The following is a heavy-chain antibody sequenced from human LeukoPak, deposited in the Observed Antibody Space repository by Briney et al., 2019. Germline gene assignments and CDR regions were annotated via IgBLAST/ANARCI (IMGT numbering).Heavy chain of an antibody. J-gene: IGHJ3*02. V-gene: IGHV3-48*03. D-gene: IGHD3/OR15-3a*01. Sequence: GGSLRLSCAASGFTFSSYEMNWVRQAPGKGLEWASYISSSGSTIYYADSVKDRFTISRDNAKNSLYLQMNSLRAEDTAVYYCARPRMDGAFDIWGQGTMVTVSS. CDR2: ISSSGSTI. CDR3: ARPRMDGAFDI. CDR1: GFTFSSYE.